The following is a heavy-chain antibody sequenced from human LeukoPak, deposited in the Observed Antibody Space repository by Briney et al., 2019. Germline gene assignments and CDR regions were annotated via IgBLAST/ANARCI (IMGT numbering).Heavy chain of an antibody. V-gene: IGHV1-24*01. J-gene: IGHJ4*02. CDR1: GYTLTELS. CDR2: FDPEDGET. Sequence: ASVKVSCKVSGYTLTELSMHWVRQAPGKGLEGMGGFDPEDGETIYAQKFQGRVTMTEDTSTDTAYMELSSLRSEDTAVYYCATGRYFDRAHDYWGQGTLVTVSS. CDR3: ATGRYFDRAHDY. D-gene: IGHD3-9*01.